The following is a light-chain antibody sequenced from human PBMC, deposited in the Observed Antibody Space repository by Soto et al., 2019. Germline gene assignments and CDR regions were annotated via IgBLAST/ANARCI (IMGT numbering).Light chain of an antibody. CDR3: QHYGTSPLT. Sequence: VVLTQSPATLSLSPGERATLSCRASQSPSSSYFAWYQQKPGQAPRLLIYGVSSRATGIPDRFSGSGSGTDFTLTISRLEPEDFAVYFCQHYGTSPLTFGQGTKVDIK. V-gene: IGKV3-20*01. J-gene: IGKJ1*01. CDR2: GVS. CDR1: QSPSSSY.